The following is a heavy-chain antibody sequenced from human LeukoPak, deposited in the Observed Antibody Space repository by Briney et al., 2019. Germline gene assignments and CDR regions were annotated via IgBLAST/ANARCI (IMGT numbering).Heavy chain of an antibody. D-gene: IGHD6-13*01. CDR1: GYTFTSYG. Sequence: ASVKVSFKASGYTFTSYGISWVRQAPGQGLEWMGWISAYNGNTNYAQKLQGRGTMTTDTSTSTAHIELRSLRCDDDAVDYCAGSRSWSHYYYGMDVWGQGTTVTVSS. V-gene: IGHV1-18*01. CDR2: ISAYNGNT. CDR3: AGSRSWSHYYYGMDV. J-gene: IGHJ6*02.